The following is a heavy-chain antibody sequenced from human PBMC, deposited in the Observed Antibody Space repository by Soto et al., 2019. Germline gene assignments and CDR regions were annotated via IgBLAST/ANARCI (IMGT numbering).Heavy chain of an antibody. D-gene: IGHD3-3*01. CDR1: GGTFSSYA. V-gene: IGHV1-69*13. CDR2: IIPIFGTA. CDR3: AMDSYDFWSGSDY. J-gene: IGHJ4*02. Sequence: SVKVSCKASGGTFSSYAISWVRQAPGQGLEWMGGIIPIFGTANYAQKFQGRVTITADESTSTAYMELSGLRSEDTAVYYCAMDSYDFWSGSDYWGQGTRVTVFS.